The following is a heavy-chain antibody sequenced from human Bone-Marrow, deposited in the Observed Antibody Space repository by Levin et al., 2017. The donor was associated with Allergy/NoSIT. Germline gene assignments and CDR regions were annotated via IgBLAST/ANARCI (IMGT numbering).Heavy chain of an antibody. CDR2: IHTGDSET. CDR1: GYRFTTYW. CDR3: ARQGHTSGWWDAFDL. J-gene: IGHJ3*01. V-gene: IGHV5-51*01. Sequence: GGSLRLSCKCSGYRFTTYWIGWVRQVPGKGLEWMGIIHTGDSETRYSPSFQGQVTISADRSINTAYLQWSSLKASDTATYYCARQGHTSGWWDAFDLWGQGTMVTVSS. D-gene: IGHD6-19*01.